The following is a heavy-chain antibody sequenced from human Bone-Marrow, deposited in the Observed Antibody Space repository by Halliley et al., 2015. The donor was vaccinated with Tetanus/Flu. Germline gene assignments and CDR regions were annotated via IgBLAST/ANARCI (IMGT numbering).Heavy chain of an antibody. D-gene: IGHD6-19*01. J-gene: IGHJ4*02. CDR3: ARGAGIPVVGTPAYFAY. V-gene: IGHV3-23*01. Sequence: IPCGGGSPYPADSVKGRFATSRDNSKNTLYLRMNSLRAEDTAVYYCARGAGIPVVGTPAYFAYWGQGALVPVSP. CDR2: IPCGGGSP.